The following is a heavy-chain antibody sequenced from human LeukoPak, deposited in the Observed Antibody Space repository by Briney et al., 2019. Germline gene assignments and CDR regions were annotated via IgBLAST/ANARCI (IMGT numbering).Heavy chain of an antibody. CDR3: ARDVPAPH. Sequence: PGGSLRLSCAASGFTVSSIYMNWVRQAPGKGLEWVSIIYSDGSVYYADSVRGRFTISRDDSNNTLSLQMNNLKPEDSAVYYCARDVPAPHWGQGTLVTVSS. D-gene: IGHD2-2*01. CDR1: GFTVSSIY. J-gene: IGHJ1*01. V-gene: IGHV3-66*02. CDR2: IYSDGSV.